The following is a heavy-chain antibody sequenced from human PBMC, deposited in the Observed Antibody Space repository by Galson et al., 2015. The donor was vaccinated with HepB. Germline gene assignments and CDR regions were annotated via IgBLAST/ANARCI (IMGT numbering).Heavy chain of an antibody. V-gene: IGHV3-33*01. D-gene: IGHD6-25*01. CDR3: ARVKSGAAQGSSDI. J-gene: IGHJ3*02. Sequence: SLRLSCAASGFTFSNYGMHWVRQAPGKGLKWVAVIWYDGSNKYYADSVRGRFTISRDNSKNTLYLQMNSLSADDTAVYYCARVKSGAAQGSSDIWGQGTIVTVSS. CDR2: IWYDGSNK. CDR1: GFTFSNYG.